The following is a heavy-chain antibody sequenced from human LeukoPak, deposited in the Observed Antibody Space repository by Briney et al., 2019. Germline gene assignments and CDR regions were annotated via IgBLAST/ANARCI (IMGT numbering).Heavy chain of an antibody. J-gene: IGHJ3*02. CDR3: ARVGGYCSSTSCYSHDAFDI. D-gene: IGHD2-2*01. Sequence: GGSLRLSCAASGFTFSSYSMNWVRQAPGKGLEWVSSISSSSSCIYCADSVKGRFTISRDNAKNSLYLQMNSLRAEDTAVYYCARVGGYCSSTSCYSHDAFDIWGQGTMVTVSS. CDR1: GFTFSSYS. CDR2: ISSSSSCI. V-gene: IGHV3-21*01.